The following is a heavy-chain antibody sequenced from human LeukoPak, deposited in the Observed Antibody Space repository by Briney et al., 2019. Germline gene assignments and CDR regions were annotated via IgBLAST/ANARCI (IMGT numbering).Heavy chain of an antibody. CDR1: GGSISSGSYY. D-gene: IGHD6-19*01. J-gene: IGHJ4*02. Sequence: SQTLSLTCTVSGGSISSGSYYWSWIRQPAGKGLEWIGRIYTSGSTNYNPSLKSRVTISVDTSKNQFSLKLSSVTAADTAVYYCARDDGWYGDYFDYWGQGTLVTVSS. CDR2: IYTSGST. V-gene: IGHV4-61*02. CDR3: ARDDGWYGDYFDY.